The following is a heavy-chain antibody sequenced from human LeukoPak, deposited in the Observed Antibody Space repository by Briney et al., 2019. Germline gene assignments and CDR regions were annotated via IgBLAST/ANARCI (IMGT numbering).Heavy chain of an antibody. CDR2: INPSDGSI. CDR1: GYTFTIYW. J-gene: IGHJ4*02. D-gene: IGHD6-13*01. Sequence: ASVKVSCTASGYTFTIYWIQWVRQAPGQGLEWMGLINPSDGSIAYAHRFQGRVAMTRDTSTSIVYMDLSSLRSEDTAVYYCAKAPRNSSTMLDYWGQGTLLTVSS. CDR3: AKAPRNSSTMLDY. V-gene: IGHV1-46*01.